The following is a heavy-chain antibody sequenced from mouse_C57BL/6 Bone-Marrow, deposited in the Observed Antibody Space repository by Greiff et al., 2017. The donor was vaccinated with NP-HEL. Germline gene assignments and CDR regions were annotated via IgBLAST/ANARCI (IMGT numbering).Heavy chain of an antibody. CDR1: GFNIKDYY. CDR2: IDPEDGEP. Sequence: EVQLQQSGAELVKPGASVKLSCTASGFNIKDYYMHWVKQRTEQGLEWIGRIDPEDGEPKYAPQFQGKATITADTSSNTAYLQLSSLTSEDTAVYYCATPASYGNYGLFAYWGQGTLVTVSA. V-gene: IGHV14-2*01. CDR3: ATPASYGNYGLFAY. J-gene: IGHJ3*01. D-gene: IGHD2-1*01.